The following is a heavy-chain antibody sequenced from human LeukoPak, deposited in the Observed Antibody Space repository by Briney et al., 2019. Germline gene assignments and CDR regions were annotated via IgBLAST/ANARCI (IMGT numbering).Heavy chain of an antibody. D-gene: IGHD1-7*01. Sequence: SGTLSLTCTVSGGSISSSNWWSWVRQPPGKGLEWIGEIYHSGSTNYNPSLKSRVTISVDKSKNQFSLKLSSATAADTAVYYCARGTTRGPHDAFDIWGQGTMVTVSS. CDR1: GGSISSSNW. CDR2: IYHSGST. V-gene: IGHV4-4*02. J-gene: IGHJ3*02. CDR3: ARGTTRGPHDAFDI.